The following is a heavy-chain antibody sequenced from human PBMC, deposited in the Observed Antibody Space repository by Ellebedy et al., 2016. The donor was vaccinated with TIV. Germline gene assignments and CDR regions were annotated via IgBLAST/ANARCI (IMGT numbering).Heavy chain of an antibody. CDR2: IYYSGST. CDR1: GGSISSGGYY. D-gene: IGHD6-13*01. CDR3: ARASFQEYRSTWSYYYGMDL. V-gene: IGHV4-31*03. Sequence: SETLSLTCTVSGGSISSGGYYWSWIRQHPGKGLEWFGYIYYSGSTYYNPSLKSRVTISVDTSKNQFSLKLSSVTAADTAVYYCARASFQEYRSTWSYYYGMDLWGQGTTVTVSS. J-gene: IGHJ6*02.